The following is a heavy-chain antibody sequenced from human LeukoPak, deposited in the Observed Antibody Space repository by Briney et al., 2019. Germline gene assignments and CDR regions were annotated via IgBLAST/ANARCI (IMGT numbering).Heavy chain of an antibody. D-gene: IGHD3-9*01. J-gene: IGHJ4*02. CDR2: ISSSGSTI. CDR3: ARVTDYYDILTGYYSYYFDY. Sequence: LGGSLLLSCAASGFTFSDYYMSWIRQAPGKGLEWVSYISSSGSTIYYADSVKGRFTISRDNAKNSLYLQMNSLRAEDTAVYYCARVTDYYDILTGYYSYYFDYWGQGTLVTVSS. V-gene: IGHV3-11*01. CDR1: GFTFSDYY.